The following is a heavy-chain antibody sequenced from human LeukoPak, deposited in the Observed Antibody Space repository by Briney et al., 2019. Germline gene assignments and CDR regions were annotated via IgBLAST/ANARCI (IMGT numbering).Heavy chain of an antibody. CDR2: IYYSGST. V-gene: IGHV4-39*01. J-gene: IGHJ6*02. D-gene: IGHD2-21*02. CDR1: GGSISSSSFY. Sequence: PSETLSLTCTVSGGSISSSSFYWGWIRQPPGKGLEWIGTIYYSGSTYYNPSLRSRVTISVDTSKNQFSLNLGSVTAADTAVYYCARHFCGGDCYSFYYYYYGMDVWGQGTTVTVSS. CDR3: ARHFCGGDCYSFYYYYYGMDV.